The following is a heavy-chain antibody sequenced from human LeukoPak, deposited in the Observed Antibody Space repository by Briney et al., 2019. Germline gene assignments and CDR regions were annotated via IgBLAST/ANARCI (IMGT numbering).Heavy chain of an antibody. V-gene: IGHV3-33*01. D-gene: IGHD2-15*01. CDR2: IWYDGSNK. J-gene: IGHJ4*02. CDR1: GFTFSSYG. CDR3: ARDWCSGGRCFSSFDF. Sequence: GGSLRLSCAASGFTFSSYGIHWVRQAPGKGLEWVAVIWYDGSNKYYADSVKGRFTISRDNSKNTLSLQMNSLRAEDTAVYHCARDWCSGGRCFSSFDFWGQGTLVTVSS.